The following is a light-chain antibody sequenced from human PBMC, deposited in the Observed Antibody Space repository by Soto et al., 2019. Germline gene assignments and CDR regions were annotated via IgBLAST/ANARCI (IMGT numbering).Light chain of an antibody. Sequence: DIVMTQSPDSLAVSLGERATINCKSSQSVLYSSNNKNYLAWYQQEPGQPPKLLIYWASTRESGVPDRFSGSGSGTDFTLTISSLQAEDVAVYYCQQYYSTLITFGQGTRLEIK. CDR3: QQYYSTLIT. V-gene: IGKV4-1*01. J-gene: IGKJ5*01. CDR1: QSVLYSSNNKNY. CDR2: WAS.